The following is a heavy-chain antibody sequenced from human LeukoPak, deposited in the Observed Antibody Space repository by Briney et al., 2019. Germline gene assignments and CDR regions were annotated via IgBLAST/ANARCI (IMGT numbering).Heavy chain of an antibody. D-gene: IGHD3/OR15-3a*01. CDR3: ATSLIYAFDI. V-gene: IGHV4-34*01. CDR2: INHSGST. J-gene: IGHJ3*02. CDR1: GGSFSGHY. Sequence: PSETLSLTCAVYGGSFSGHYWSWIRQPPGKGLEWIGEINHSGSTNYNPSLKSRVTISVDTSKNQFSLKLSSVTAADTAVYYCATSLIYAFDIWGQGTMVTVSS.